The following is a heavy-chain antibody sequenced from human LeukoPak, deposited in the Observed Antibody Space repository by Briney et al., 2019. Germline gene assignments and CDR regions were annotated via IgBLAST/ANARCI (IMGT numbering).Heavy chain of an antibody. J-gene: IGHJ4*02. CDR1: GFTFSSYS. CDR3: ARENSLMYSSSSYDY. Sequence: GGSLRLSCAASGFTFSSYSMNWVRQAPGKGLEWVSYISSSSTIYYADSVKGRFTISRDNAKNSLYLQMNSLRDEDTAVYYCARENSLMYSSSSYDYWGQGTLVTVSS. CDR2: ISSSSTI. D-gene: IGHD6-6*01. V-gene: IGHV3-48*02.